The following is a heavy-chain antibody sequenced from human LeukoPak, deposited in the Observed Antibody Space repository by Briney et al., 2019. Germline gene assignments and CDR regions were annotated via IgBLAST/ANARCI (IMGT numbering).Heavy chain of an antibody. V-gene: IGHV4-34*01. Sequence: KPSETLSLTCAVYGASFSGYYWSWLRQPPGKGLEWIGEINHSGSTNYNPSLKSRVTISVDTSKNQFSLKLSSVTAADTAVYYCARKASGYDYSWFDPWGQGTLVTVSS. D-gene: IGHD5-12*01. CDR3: ARKASGYDYSWFDP. J-gene: IGHJ5*02. CDR1: GASFSGYY. CDR2: INHSGST.